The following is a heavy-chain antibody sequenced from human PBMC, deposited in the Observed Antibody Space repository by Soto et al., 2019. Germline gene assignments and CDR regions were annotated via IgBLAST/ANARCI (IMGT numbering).Heavy chain of an antibody. CDR2: IYYSGST. D-gene: IGHD3-9*01. V-gene: IGHV4-59*11. CDR3: ARALILTGYYIHDAFDI. J-gene: IGHJ3*02. Sequence: ETLSLTCTVSGGYIRGHCWSWIRPPPGKGLEWIGYIYYSGSTNYNPSLKSRVTISVDTSKNQFSLKLSSVTVADTAVYYCARALILTGYYIHDAFDIWGQGTMVTVSS. CDR1: GGYIRGHC.